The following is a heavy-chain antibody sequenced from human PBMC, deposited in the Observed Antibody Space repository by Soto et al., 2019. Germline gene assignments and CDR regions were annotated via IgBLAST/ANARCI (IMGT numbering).Heavy chain of an antibody. Sequence: ASETLSLTCAFYGGSFSGYYWSLIRQPPGKGLEWIGEINHSGSTNYNPSLKSRVTISVDTSKNQFSLKLSSVTAADTAVYYCARDPWGIVATMGAFDYWGQGTLVTVSS. CDR2: INHSGST. V-gene: IGHV4-34*01. CDR3: ARDPWGIVATMGAFDY. J-gene: IGHJ4*02. D-gene: IGHD5-12*01. CDR1: GGSFSGYY.